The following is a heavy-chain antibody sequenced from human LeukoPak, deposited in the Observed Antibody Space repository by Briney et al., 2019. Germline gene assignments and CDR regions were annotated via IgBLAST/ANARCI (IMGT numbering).Heavy chain of an antibody. CDR1: GFTFSRYW. Sequence: PGGSLRLSCAASGFTFSRYWMHWVRQAPGKGLVWVSRINSDGSSTSYADSVKGRFTISRDNAKNTLYLQINSLRAEATAVYYCATQLVGTTFGAFDIWGQGTMVTVSS. CDR2: INSDGSST. J-gene: IGHJ3*02. V-gene: IGHV3-74*01. CDR3: ATQLVGTTFGAFDI. D-gene: IGHD1-26*01.